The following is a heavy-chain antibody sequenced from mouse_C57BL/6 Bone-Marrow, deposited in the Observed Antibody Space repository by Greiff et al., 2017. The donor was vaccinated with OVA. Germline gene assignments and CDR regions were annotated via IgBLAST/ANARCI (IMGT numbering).Heavy chain of an antibody. Sequence: VQLQESGPGLVQPSQSLSITCTVSGFSLTSYGVHWVRQSPGKGLEWLGVIWRGGSTDYNAAFISRLSISKDNSTSQVFFKMNSLQADDTAIYYCASYYYGSSSYAMDYWGQGTSVTVSS. CDR2: IWRGGST. D-gene: IGHD1-1*01. CDR3: ASYYYGSSSYAMDY. J-gene: IGHJ4*01. CDR1: GFSLTSYG. V-gene: IGHV2-2*01.